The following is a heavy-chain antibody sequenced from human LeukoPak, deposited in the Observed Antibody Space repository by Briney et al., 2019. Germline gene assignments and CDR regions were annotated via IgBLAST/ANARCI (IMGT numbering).Heavy chain of an antibody. CDR2: ISTSGGTT. V-gene: IGHV3-23*01. CDR1: GFTFSSYA. J-gene: IGHJ4*02. D-gene: IGHD3-10*01. CDR3: AKLVWFGEQSPDY. Sequence: GGSLRLSCAASGFTFSSYAMSWVRQAPGKGLEWVSAISTSGGTTYYADSVKGRFTISRDNSKNTLYLQMNSLRTEDTAVYYCAKLVWFGEQSPDYWGQGTLVTVSS.